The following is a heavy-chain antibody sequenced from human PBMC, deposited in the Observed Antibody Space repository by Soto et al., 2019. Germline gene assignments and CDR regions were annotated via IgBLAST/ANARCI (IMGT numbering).Heavy chain of an antibody. D-gene: IGHD2-15*01. Sequence: QVQLVQSGAEVKKPGASVKVSCKASGYIFTAYSMHWVRQAPGQGLEWMGVVNPSGGSTNYAQKFQGRITMTRDTSTSTVYMDLSSLTSEDTAVYYCAREDNCSDGICYSEYFHRWGQGTLVTVSS. CDR2: VNPSGGST. V-gene: IGHV1-46*01. CDR3: AREDNCSDGICYSEYFHR. CDR1: GYIFTAYS. J-gene: IGHJ1*01.